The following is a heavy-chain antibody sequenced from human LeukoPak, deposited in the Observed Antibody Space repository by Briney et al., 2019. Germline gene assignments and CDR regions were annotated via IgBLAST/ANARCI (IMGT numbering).Heavy chain of an antibody. CDR1: GYTLTELS. Sequence: ASVKVSCKVSGYTLTELSMHWVRQAPGKGLEWMGGFDPEDGRTIYAQKFQGRVTMTEDTSTDTAYMELSSLRSEDTAMYYCATVITISRFDPWGQGTLVTVSS. D-gene: IGHD3-3*01. V-gene: IGHV1-24*01. CDR3: ATVITISRFDP. J-gene: IGHJ5*02. CDR2: FDPEDGRT.